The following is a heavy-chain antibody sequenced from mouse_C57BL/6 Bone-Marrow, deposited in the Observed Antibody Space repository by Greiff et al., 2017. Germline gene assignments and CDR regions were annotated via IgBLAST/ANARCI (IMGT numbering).Heavy chain of an antibody. CDR1: GYAFTNYL. J-gene: IGHJ2*01. CDR2: INPGSGGT. CDR3: ARRDWDVVDY. V-gene: IGHV1-54*01. D-gene: IGHD4-1*01. Sequence: VQLQQSGAELVRPGTSVKVSCKASGYAFTNYLIEWVKQRPGQGLEWIGVINPGSGGTNYNEKFKGKATLTADTSSSTAYMQLRSLTSEDSAVYFCARRDWDVVDYWGQGTTLTVSS.